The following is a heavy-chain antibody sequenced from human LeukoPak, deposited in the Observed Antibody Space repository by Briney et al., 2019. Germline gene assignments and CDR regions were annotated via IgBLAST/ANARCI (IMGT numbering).Heavy chain of an antibody. CDR3: ASGYYDSSGYYITDYYYMDV. Sequence: SVKVSCKASGGTFSSYAISWVRQAPGQGLEWMGGIIPIFGTANYAQKFQGRVTITTDESTSTAYMELSSLRSEDTAVYHCASGYYDSSGYYITDYYYMDVWGKGTTVTVSS. D-gene: IGHD3-22*01. CDR1: GGTFSSYA. CDR2: IIPIFGTA. V-gene: IGHV1-69*05. J-gene: IGHJ6*03.